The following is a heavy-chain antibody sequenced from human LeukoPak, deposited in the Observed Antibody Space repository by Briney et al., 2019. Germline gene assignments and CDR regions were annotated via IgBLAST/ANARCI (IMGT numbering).Heavy chain of an antibody. V-gene: IGHV3-69-1*01. CDR1: AFTLSDHQ. Sequence: GGSLRLSCEVSAFTLSDHQMTWIRQAPVKGLEWVSYITSGKVTSYSDSMKGRLTISRDDAKNSLYLHITSLSAGDTAVYFCARGPWYFDLWGRGTLVTVSS. CDR3: ARGPWYFDL. CDR2: ITSGKVT. J-gene: IGHJ2*01.